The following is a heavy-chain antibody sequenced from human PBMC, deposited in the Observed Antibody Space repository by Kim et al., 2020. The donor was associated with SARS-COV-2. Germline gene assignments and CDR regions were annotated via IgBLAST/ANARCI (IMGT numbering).Heavy chain of an antibody. D-gene: IGHD1-26*01. Sequence: ADSVRARFTIARDNSKNTLYLQMNSLSAEDTAVYYCARPSLVGASITPHYWGQGTLVTVSS. CDR3: ARPSLVGASITPHY. J-gene: IGHJ4*02. V-gene: IGHV3-23*01.